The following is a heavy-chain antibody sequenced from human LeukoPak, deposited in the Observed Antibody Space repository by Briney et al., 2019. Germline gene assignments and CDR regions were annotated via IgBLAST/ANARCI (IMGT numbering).Heavy chain of an antibody. J-gene: IGHJ4*02. V-gene: IGHV3-7*03. D-gene: IGHD6-19*01. CDR2: IRQDGREK. Sequence: HPGGSLRLSCAASPGITFSDYWMNWVRQAPGKGLEWVAIIRQDGREKLYLDSVKGRFTTSRDNAKSSVYLQINSLRAEDTAVYYCVGGIGWQPDYWGQGTLVTVSS. CDR3: VGGIGWQPDY. CDR1: PGITFSDYW.